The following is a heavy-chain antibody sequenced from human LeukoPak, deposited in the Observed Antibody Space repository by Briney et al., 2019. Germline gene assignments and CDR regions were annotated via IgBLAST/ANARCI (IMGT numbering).Heavy chain of an antibody. CDR2: MNPNSGGT. Sequence: SSEKFSCNASGYTFTCYYMHWGRPALVQGLGWGGWMNPNSGGTNYAQKFEGRVTMTRDTSISTASMELSRLRSDDTAVYYCASGGSVATITRGWFDPWGQGTLVTVSS. J-gene: IGHJ5*02. CDR3: ASGGSVATITRGWFDP. V-gene: IGHV1-2*02. CDR1: GYTFTCYY. D-gene: IGHD5-12*01.